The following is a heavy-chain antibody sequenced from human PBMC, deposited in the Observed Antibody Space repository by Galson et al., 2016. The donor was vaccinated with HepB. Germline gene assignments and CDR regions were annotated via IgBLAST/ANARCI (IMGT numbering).Heavy chain of an antibody. D-gene: IGHD6-6*01. J-gene: IGHJ4*02. CDR3: ARSEYSSSFDY. V-gene: IGHV1-45*02. CDR1: GYTFTYRY. CDR2: ITPFNGNT. Sequence: SVKVSCKASGYTFTYRYLHWVRQAPGQALEWMGWITPFNGNTNYAQKFQDRVTITRDRSISTAYMELSSLRSEDSAIYYCARSEYSSSFDYWGQGTLVTGTS.